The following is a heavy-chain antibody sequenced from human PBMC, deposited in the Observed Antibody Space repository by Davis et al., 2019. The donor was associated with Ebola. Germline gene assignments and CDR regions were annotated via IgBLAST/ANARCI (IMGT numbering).Heavy chain of an antibody. V-gene: IGHV3-23*01. D-gene: IGHD3-10*01. J-gene: IGHJ4*02. CDR2: IDGGGGAT. Sequence: GGSLRLSCAASGFTFSSYAMSWVRQVPGKGLEWVSAIDGGGGATYYADSVNGRFIISRDNSKNTLFLQMNSLRAEDTAVYYCAKDWGYMVRGVMIDDWGQGSLVTVSS. CDR3: AKDWGYMVRGVMIDD. CDR1: GFTFSSYA.